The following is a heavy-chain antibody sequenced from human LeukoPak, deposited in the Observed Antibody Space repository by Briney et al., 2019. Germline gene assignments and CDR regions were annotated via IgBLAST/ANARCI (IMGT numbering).Heavy chain of an antibody. V-gene: IGHV3-7*01. D-gene: IGHD5-12*01. CDR2: IKQDGSEK. CDR3: ARGKATITWYYFDY. Sequence: GGSLRLSCAASGFTFSSYWMSWVRQAPGKGLEGVSDIKQDGSEKYYVDSVKGRFTISRDNAKNSLYLQMDSLRAEDTAVYYCARGKATITWYYFDYWGQGALVTVSP. CDR1: GFTFSSYW. J-gene: IGHJ4*02.